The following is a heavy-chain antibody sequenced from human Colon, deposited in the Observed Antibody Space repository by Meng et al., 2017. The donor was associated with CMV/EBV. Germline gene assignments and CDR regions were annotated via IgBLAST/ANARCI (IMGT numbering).Heavy chain of an antibody. CDR3: AKSPIWVAVAGVLHY. V-gene: IGHV3-23*01. D-gene: IGHD6-19*01. Sequence: ESLKISCTASGFTFSNYAMSWVRQAPGKGLEWVSAISGSGGTRDYADSVKGRFTMSRDNSENTLYLQMNSLRDEDTAVYYWAKSPIWVAVAGVLHYWGQGTQVTVSS. J-gene: IGHJ4*02. CDR1: GFTFSNYA. CDR2: ISGSGGTR.